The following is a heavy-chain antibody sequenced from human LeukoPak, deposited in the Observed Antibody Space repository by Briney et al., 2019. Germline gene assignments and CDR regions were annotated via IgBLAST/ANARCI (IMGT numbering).Heavy chain of an antibody. CDR2: IIPILGIA. J-gene: IGHJ4*02. CDR1: GGTFSSYA. Sequence: ASVKVSCKASGGTFSSYAISWVRQAPGQGLEWMGRIIPILGIANYAQKFQGRVTITADKSTSTAYMELSSLRSEDTAVYYCSVDTAMASYYFDYWGQGTLVTVSS. D-gene: IGHD5-18*01. V-gene: IGHV1-69*04. CDR3: SVDTAMASYYFDY.